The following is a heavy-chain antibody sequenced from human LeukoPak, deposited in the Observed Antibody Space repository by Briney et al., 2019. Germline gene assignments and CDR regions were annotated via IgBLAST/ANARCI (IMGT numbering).Heavy chain of an antibody. J-gene: IGHJ4*02. V-gene: IGHV4-34*01. CDR2: INHSGST. D-gene: IGHD3-22*01. CDR3: AREKRTILLRPSDSSGYSRPFDY. Sequence: PSETLSLTXAVYGGSFSGYYWSWIRQPPGKGLEWIGEINHSGSTNYNPSLKSRVTISVDTSKNQFSLKLSSVTAADTAVYYCAREKRTILLRPSDSSGYSRPFDYWGQGTLVTVSS. CDR1: GGSFSGYY.